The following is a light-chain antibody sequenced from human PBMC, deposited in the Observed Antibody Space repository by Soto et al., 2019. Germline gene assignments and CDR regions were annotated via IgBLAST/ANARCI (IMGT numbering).Light chain of an antibody. J-gene: IGKJ1*01. CDR1: QSISSW. CDR3: QQYNSYPVT. CDR2: DAS. V-gene: IGKV1-5*01. Sequence: DIQMTQSPSTLSASVGDRVTITCRASQSISSWLAWYQQKPGKAPKLLIYDASSLESGVPSSFSGSGSGTEFTLTIISLQPDDFAAYYCQQYNSYPVTFGQGTKVEIK.